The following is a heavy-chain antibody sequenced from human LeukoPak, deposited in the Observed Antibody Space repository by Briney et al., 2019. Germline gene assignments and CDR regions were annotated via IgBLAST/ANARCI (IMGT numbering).Heavy chain of an antibody. D-gene: IGHD3-9*01. V-gene: IGHV4-59*01. CDR3: ARDNSETGYSYWYFDL. J-gene: IGHJ2*01. CDR2: IYYSGST. Sequence: SETLSLTCTVPGGSISIYYWSWIRQPPGKGLEWIGYIYYSGSTNYNPSLKSRVTISVDTSKNQFSLKLSSVTAADTAVYYCARDNSETGYSYWYFDLWGRGTLVTVSS. CDR1: GGSISIYY.